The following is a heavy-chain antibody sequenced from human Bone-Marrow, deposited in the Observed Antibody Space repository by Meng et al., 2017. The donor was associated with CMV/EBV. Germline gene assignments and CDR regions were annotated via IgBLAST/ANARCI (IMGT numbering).Heavy chain of an antibody. D-gene: IGHD4-17*01. Sequence: GGSLRLSCAASGFTFSSYAMHWVRQAPGKGLEWVAVISYDGSNKYYADSVKGRFTISRDNSKNTLYLQMNSLRAEDTAAYYCARDWVHKTTVRALYYYGMDVWGQGTTVTVSS. CDR1: GFTFSSYA. CDR2: ISYDGSNK. CDR3: ARDWVHKTTVRALYYYGMDV. V-gene: IGHV3-30-3*01. J-gene: IGHJ6*02.